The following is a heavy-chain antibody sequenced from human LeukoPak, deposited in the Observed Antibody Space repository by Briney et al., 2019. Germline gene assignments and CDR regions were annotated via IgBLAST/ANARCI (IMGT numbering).Heavy chain of an antibody. CDR1: GFTFSSYA. CDR2: ISYDGSNT. D-gene: IGHD5-12*01. Sequence: PGGSLRLSCAASGFTFSSYAMHWVRQAPGKGLEWVAVISYDGSNTYAESVKGRFTISRDNSKNTVYLQMNSLAIEDTAIYYCAKNRWGSVATPDSWGQGTVVTVSS. CDR3: AKNRWGSVATPDS. V-gene: IGHV3-30*18. J-gene: IGHJ4*02.